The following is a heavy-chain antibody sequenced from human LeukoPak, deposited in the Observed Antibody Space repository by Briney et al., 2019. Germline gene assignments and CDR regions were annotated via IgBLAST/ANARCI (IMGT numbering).Heavy chain of an antibody. CDR3: ARRPWGYSSGWGFDP. CDR1: GGSISSYY. V-gene: IGHV4-59*08. J-gene: IGHJ5*02. D-gene: IGHD6-19*01. CDR2: IYYSGST. Sequence: PSETLSLTCTVSGGSISSYYWSWIRQPPGKGLEWIGYIYYSGSTNYNPSLKSRVTISVDTSKNQFSLKLSSVTAADTAVYYCARRPWGYSSGWGFDPWGQGTLVTVSS.